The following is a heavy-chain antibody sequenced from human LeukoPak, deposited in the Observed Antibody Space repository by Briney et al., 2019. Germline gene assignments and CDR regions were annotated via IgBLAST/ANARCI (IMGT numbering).Heavy chain of an antibody. D-gene: IGHD3-10*01. CDR1: GFTFDDYG. CDR3: AKDSAFYYIDV. J-gene: IGHJ6*03. Sequence: GGSLRLSCAASGFTFDDYGMHWVRQAPGKGLEWVAFIRYNGNNQYYADSVKGRFTISRDNSKNTLYLQMNSLKGDDTAVYYCAKDSAFYYIDVWGKGTTVIISS. CDR2: IRYNGNNQ. V-gene: IGHV3-30*02.